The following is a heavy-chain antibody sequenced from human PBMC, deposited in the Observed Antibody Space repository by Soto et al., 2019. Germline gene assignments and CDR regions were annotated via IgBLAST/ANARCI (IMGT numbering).Heavy chain of an antibody. Sequence: PGGSLRLSCAASGFTFSNYAMHWVRQAPGKGLEYVSAISSHGDSTYYANSVKCRFTVSRDNSKNTLYLQMGSLRTEDMAVYYCARRDGYYSDYWGQGTLVTVSS. D-gene: IGHD5-12*01. J-gene: IGHJ4*02. CDR3: ARRDGYYSDY. CDR2: ISSHGDST. V-gene: IGHV3-64*01. CDR1: GFTFSNYA.